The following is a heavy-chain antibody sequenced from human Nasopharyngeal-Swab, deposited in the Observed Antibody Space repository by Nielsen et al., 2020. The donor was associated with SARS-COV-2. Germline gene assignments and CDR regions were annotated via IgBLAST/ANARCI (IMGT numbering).Heavy chain of an antibody. J-gene: IGHJ4*02. V-gene: IGHV4-39*07. CDR2: IYHSGST. CDR1: GGSINSNGYS. Sequence: SETLSLTCTVFGGSINSNGYSWSWIRQPPGKGLEWIGSIYHSGSTYYNPSLKSRVTISVDTSQTQFSLKLSSVTAADTAVYYCATGTPIAVAGTDFDYWGQGTLVTVSS. D-gene: IGHD6-19*01. CDR3: ATGTPIAVAGTDFDY.